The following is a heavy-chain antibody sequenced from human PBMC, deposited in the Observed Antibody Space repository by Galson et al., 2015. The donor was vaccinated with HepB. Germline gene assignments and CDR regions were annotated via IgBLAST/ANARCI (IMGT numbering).Heavy chain of an antibody. CDR3: ARGYGSCGGFDP. J-gene: IGHJ5*02. V-gene: IGHV4-31*03. D-gene: IGHD2-2*01. Sequence: TLSLTCTVSGGSISSGGYYWSWIRQHPGKGLEWIGYIYYSGGTYYNPSLKSRVTISVDTSKNQFSLKLSSVTAADSAVYYCARGYGSCGGFDPWGQGTLVTVSS. CDR2: IYYSGGT. CDR1: GGSISSGGYY.